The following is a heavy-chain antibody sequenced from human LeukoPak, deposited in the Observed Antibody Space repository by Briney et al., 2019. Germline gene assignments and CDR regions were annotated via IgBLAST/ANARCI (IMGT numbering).Heavy chain of an antibody. CDR2: ISYDGSNK. Sequence: GGSLRLSCAASGFTFSGYGMHWVRQAPGKGLEWVAVISYDGSNKYYADSVKGRFTISRDNSKNTLYLQMNSLRAEDTAVYYCAKDFGDSGELLWGQGTLVTVSS. V-gene: IGHV3-30*18. J-gene: IGHJ4*02. CDR3: AKDFGDSGELL. D-gene: IGHD1-26*01. CDR1: GFTFSGYG.